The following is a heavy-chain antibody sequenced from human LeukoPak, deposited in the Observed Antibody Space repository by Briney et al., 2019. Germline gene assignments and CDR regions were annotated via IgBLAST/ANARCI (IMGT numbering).Heavy chain of an antibody. J-gene: IGHJ4*02. D-gene: IGHD2-15*01. V-gene: IGHV3-48*03. CDR3: ARVRRYCSGGSCYSGFDC. Sequence: GGSLRLSCAASGFTFSSYEMNWVRQAPGKGLEWVSYISSSGSTIYYADSVKGRFTISRDNAKNSLYLQMNSLRAEDTAVYYCARVRRYCSGGSCYSGFDCWGQGTLVTVSS. CDR1: GFTFSSYE. CDR2: ISSSGSTI.